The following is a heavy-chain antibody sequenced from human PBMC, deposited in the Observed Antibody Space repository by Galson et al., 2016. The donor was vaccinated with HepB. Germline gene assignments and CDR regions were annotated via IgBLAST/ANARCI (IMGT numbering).Heavy chain of an antibody. J-gene: IGHJ6*02. Sequence: SVKVSCEASGYTFSSCAVKWVRQAPGHGLEWMGVINSNTGNPTYAQGFTGRFVFSLDTSVNTAYLQISSLRVEDTAVYYCARDTGMRFYYGMDVWGQGTTVTVSS. CDR3: ARDTGMRFYYGMDV. D-gene: IGHD6-13*01. CDR1: GYTFSSCA. V-gene: IGHV7-4-1*02. CDR2: INSNTGNP.